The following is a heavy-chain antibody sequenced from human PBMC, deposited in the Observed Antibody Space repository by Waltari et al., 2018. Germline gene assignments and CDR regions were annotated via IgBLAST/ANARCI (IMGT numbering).Heavy chain of an antibody. CDR2: FKIKVDGETV. CDR3: TADVPELGAGELDY. J-gene: IGHJ4*02. D-gene: IGHD6-19*01. CDR1: GFTFRGAW. Sequence: EVQLVAPVRGLVQRGGSIRLSCAASGFTFRGAWLTWVRQIPGRGLEWVGLFKIKVDGETVDYAVPVKGRFTISRDDSKSTVYLQMNSLNTEDTAVYYCTADVPELGAGELDYWGQGTLVTVSS. V-gene: IGHV3-15*01.